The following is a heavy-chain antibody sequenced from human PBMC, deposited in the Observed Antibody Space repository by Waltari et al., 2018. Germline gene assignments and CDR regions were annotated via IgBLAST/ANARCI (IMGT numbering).Heavy chain of an antibody. V-gene: IGHV4-34*01. CDR3: AILWFGLDI. CDR1: GGSFSGYY. Sequence: QVQLQQWGAGLLKPSETLSLTCAVYGGSFSGYYWSWIRQPPGKGLEWIGEINHSGSTTYNPALKSRLTIPVDTSKNQFSLKLSSVTAADTAVYYCAILWFGLDIWGQGTMVTVSS. J-gene: IGHJ3*02. CDR2: INHSGST. D-gene: IGHD3-10*01.